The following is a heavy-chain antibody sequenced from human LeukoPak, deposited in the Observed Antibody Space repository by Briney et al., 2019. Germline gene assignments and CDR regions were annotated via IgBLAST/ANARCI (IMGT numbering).Heavy chain of an antibody. Sequence: PGGSLRLSCAASGFSFTAYSMNGVRQAPGRGLEGMSYIGPGGDIYYADFATGRFTVSRDTAKTSLYLQMNGLRVEDTAVYYCARRFDSWGQGTLVTVSS. J-gene: IGHJ5*01. CDR1: GFSFTAYS. V-gene: IGHV3-48*01. CDR2: IGPGGDI. CDR3: ARRFDS.